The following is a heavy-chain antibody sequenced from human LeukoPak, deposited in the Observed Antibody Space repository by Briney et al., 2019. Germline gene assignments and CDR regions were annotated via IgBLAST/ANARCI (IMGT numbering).Heavy chain of an antibody. Sequence: SETLSLTCTVSGGSISSGAYFRSWIRQHPGKGLEWIGYIYYSGSTYYNPSLKSRVTISVDTSKNQFSLKLNSVTVADSAVYYCARHYYDSSGFLWYFDLWGRGTLVTVSS. CDR1: GGSISSGAYF. CDR2: IYYSGST. CDR3: ARHYYDSSGFLWYFDL. J-gene: IGHJ2*01. V-gene: IGHV4-31*03. D-gene: IGHD3-22*01.